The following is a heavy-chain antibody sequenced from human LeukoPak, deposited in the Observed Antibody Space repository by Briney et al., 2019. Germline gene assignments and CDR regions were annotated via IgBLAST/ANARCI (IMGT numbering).Heavy chain of an antibody. Sequence: PGGSLRLSCSASGFTFSSYSMIWVGQPPAKGLAWVSSISGSSWYIYYADSVRGRFTISRDNAKNSLYLQMNSLRAEDTAVYYCARVGTPMVTIVAPYYMDVWGKGTTVTVSS. CDR1: GFTFSSYS. CDR2: ISGSSWYI. CDR3: ARVGTPMVTIVAPYYMDV. D-gene: IGHD5-18*01. J-gene: IGHJ6*03. V-gene: IGHV3-21*01.